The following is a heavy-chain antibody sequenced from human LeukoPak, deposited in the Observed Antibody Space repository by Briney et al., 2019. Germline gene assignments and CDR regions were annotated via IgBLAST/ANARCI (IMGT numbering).Heavy chain of an antibody. CDR2: IYYSGST. J-gene: IGHJ2*01. Sequence: RSSETLSLTCTVSGGSISSSSYYWGWIRQPPGKGLEWIGSIYYSGSTYYNPSLKSRVTISVDTSKNQFSLKLSSVTAADTAVYYCARRGSVVDSAGVAVAGPHWYFDLWGRGTLVTVSS. CDR1: GGSISSSSYY. V-gene: IGHV4-39*01. D-gene: IGHD6-19*01. CDR3: ARRGSVVDSAGVAVAGPHWYFDL.